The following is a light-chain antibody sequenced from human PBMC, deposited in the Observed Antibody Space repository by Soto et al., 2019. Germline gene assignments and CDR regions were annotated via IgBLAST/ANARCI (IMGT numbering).Light chain of an antibody. V-gene: IGKV3-15*01. CDR1: QSISSK. J-gene: IGKJ4*01. CDR2: GAS. CDR3: QEYNNWHPIT. Sequence: EIVMTQSPATLSVSPLERSTLSCRASQSISSKLAWYQQKPGQAPRLLIYGASARATGIPVRFSGSGPGTEFTLTITSLQSEDFAVYYCQEYNNWHPITFGGGTKVDI.